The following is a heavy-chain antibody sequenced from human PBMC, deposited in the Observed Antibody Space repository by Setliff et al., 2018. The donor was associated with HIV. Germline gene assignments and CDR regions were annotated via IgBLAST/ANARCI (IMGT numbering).Heavy chain of an antibody. Sequence: SETLSLTCTVSGGSISSSSYYWGWIRQPPGKGLEWIGSIYYSGSTYYNPSLKSRVTISVDTSKNQFSLKLSSVTTADTAVYYCARLLGPFDYWGQGTLVT. CDR2: IYYSGST. CDR1: GGSISSSSYY. CDR3: ARLLGPFDY. V-gene: IGHV4-39*01. D-gene: IGHD1-26*01. J-gene: IGHJ4*02.